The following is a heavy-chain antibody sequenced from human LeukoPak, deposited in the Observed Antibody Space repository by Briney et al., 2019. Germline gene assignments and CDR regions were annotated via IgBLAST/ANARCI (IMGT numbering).Heavy chain of an antibody. CDR2: ISYDGSNK. J-gene: IGHJ4*02. Sequence: GGSLRLSCAASGFSVSSNYMSWVRRAPGKGLEWVAIISYDGSNKYYADSVKGRFTISRDNSKNTLYLQMNSLRAEDTAVYYCAKDHYSSGWYFDYWGQGTLVTVSS. D-gene: IGHD6-19*01. V-gene: IGHV3-30*18. CDR1: GFSVSSNY. CDR3: AKDHYSSGWYFDY.